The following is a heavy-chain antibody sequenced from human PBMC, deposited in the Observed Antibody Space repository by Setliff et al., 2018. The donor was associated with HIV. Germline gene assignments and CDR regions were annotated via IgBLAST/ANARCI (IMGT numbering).Heavy chain of an antibody. CDR3: ATDLGSHALDP. D-gene: IGHD6-13*01. V-gene: IGHV1-2*02. CDR2: INPNSGGT. CDR1: GYSFTGYH. J-gene: IGHJ5*02. Sequence: ASVKVSCKASGYSFTGYHMHWVRQAPGQGLEWMGWINPNSGGTNYAQKFQGRVTMATDTSISTVYMELSSLTSADTAVYYCATDLGSHALDPWGQGTLVTVSS.